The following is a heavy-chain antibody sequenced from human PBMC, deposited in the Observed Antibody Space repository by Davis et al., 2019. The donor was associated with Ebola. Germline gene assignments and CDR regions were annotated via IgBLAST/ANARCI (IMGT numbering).Heavy chain of an antibody. CDR3: ARAGIAVAEGWGNWFDP. V-gene: IGHV1-18*01. CDR1: GYTFTSYG. Sequence: AASVKVSCKASGYTFTSYGISWVRQAPGQGLEWMGWISAYNGNTNYAQKLQGRVTMTTDTSTSTAYMELRSLRSADTAVYYWARAGIAVAEGWGNWFDPWGQGTLVTVSS. J-gene: IGHJ5*02. CDR2: ISAYNGNT. D-gene: IGHD6-19*01.